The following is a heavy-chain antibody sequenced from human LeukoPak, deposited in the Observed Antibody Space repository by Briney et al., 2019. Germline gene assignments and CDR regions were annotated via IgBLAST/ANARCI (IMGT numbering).Heavy chain of an antibody. CDR3: ARGRRDYYYGSVQRWDYYYYMDV. Sequence: SETLSLTCTVSGGSISSSSYYWAWIRQPPGKGLEWIGSIHYSGSTYYNPSLQSRVTISVDTSKNQFSLKLSSVTAADTAVYYCARGRRDYYYGSVQRWDYYYYMDVWGKGTTVTVSS. V-gene: IGHV4-39*07. D-gene: IGHD3-10*01. J-gene: IGHJ6*03. CDR2: IHYSGST. CDR1: GGSISSSSYY.